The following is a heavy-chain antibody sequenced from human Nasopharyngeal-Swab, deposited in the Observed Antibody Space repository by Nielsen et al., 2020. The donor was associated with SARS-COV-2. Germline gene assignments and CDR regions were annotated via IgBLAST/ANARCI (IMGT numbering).Heavy chain of an antibody. CDR2: INPSGGST. Sequence: VSVKVSCKASGYTFTSYYMHWVRQAPGQGLEWMGIINPSGGSTSYAQKFQGRVTMTRDTSTSTVYMELSSLRSEDTAVYYCARDQASIAAMAYWGQGTLVTVSS. J-gene: IGHJ4*02. V-gene: IGHV1-46*01. CDR1: GYTFTSYY. D-gene: IGHD6-13*01. CDR3: ARDQASIAAMAY.